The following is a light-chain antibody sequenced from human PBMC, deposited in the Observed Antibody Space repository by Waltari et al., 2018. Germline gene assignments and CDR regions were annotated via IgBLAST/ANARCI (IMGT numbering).Light chain of an antibody. J-gene: IGLJ3*02. V-gene: IGLV8-61*01. CDR1: SGSLSSTSY. CDR3: LLYMGSGIWV. Sequence: QTVVTQEPSLSVSPGGTVTLTCALSSGSLSSTSYASWYQQSPGQTPRTLVYKAKIRSSVFPDRFSGPCLGNKAVLIITGAQAEDESTYYCLLYMGSGIWVFGGGTKLTVL. CDR2: KAK.